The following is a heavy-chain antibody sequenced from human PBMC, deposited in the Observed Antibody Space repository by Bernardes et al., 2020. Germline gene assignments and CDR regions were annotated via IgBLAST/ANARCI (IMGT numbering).Heavy chain of an antibody. D-gene: IGHD2-21*01. CDR2: ISPNSNFI. CDR1: GIIFSDTY. J-gene: IGHJ4*02. V-gene: IGHV3-11*01. CDR3: STEPRLLDY. Sequence: GGSLRLSCAASGIIFSDTYMTWIRQTPEKGLEWLSYISPNSNFIFYADSVKGRFTISRDNAKKSLYLHMNNLRADDTATYYCSTEPRLLDYWGRGTLVTVSS.